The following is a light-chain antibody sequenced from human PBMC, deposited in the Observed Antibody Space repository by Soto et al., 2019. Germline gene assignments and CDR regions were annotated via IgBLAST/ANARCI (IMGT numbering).Light chain of an antibody. Sequence: IVLTQSPATLALSPGEGATLSCRASQSVSSYLAWYQQKPGQAPRLLIYDASNRATGIPARFSGSGSGTDFTLTISSLEPEDFAMYYCQQYLITPWTFGQGTKV. V-gene: IGKV3-11*01. CDR1: QSVSSY. CDR2: DAS. J-gene: IGKJ1*01. CDR3: QQYLITPWT.